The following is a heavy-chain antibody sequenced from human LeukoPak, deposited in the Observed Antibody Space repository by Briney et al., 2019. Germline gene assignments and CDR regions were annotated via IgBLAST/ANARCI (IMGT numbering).Heavy chain of an antibody. CDR1: GFTFSSYA. Sequence: GGSLRLSCAASGFTFSSYAMSWVRQAPGKGLEWVSAISGSGGSTYYADSVKGRFTISRDNSKNTLYLQMNSLRAEDTAVYYCARARVGATASTFDYWGQGTLVTASS. CDR3: ARARVGATASTFDY. V-gene: IGHV3-23*01. CDR2: ISGSGGST. J-gene: IGHJ4*02. D-gene: IGHD1-26*01.